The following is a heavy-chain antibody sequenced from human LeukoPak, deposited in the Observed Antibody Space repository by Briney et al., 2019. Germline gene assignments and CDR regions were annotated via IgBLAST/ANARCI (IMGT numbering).Heavy chain of an antibody. Sequence: AGGSLRLSCALSGFSFSNFGMHWVRRAAGKGVEGVAVISYDGSNKYFADSVKCRFTISRDNSKNTLYLQMNSLRAEDTAVYYCETQDGYDNSGHYGYWGQGTLVTASS. CDR2: ISYDGSNK. CDR1: GFSFSNFG. V-gene: IGHV3-30*03. D-gene: IGHD3-22*01. CDR3: ETQDGYDNSGHYGY. J-gene: IGHJ4*02.